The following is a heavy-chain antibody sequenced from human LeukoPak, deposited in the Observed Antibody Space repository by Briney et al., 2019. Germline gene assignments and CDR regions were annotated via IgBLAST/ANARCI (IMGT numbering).Heavy chain of an antibody. J-gene: IGHJ4*02. V-gene: IGHV4-39*01. CDR3: ARVMGGFTIDY. Sequence: SETLSLTCTVSGGSISSSSYYWGWIRQPPGKGLEWIGSIYYSGSTYYNPSLKSRVTISVDTSKNQFSLKLSSVTAADTAVYYCARVMGGFTIDYWGQGTLVTVSS. CDR1: GGSISSSSYY. D-gene: IGHD3-10*01. CDR2: IYYSGST.